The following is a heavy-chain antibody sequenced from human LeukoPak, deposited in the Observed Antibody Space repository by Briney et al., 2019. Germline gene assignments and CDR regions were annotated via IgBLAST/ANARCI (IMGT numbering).Heavy chain of an antibody. D-gene: IGHD3-3*01. CDR1: GFTVSSNY. CDR3: AREIRVGVAHIFDI. V-gene: IGHV3-66*01. CDR2: IYSGGST. J-gene: IGHJ3*02. Sequence: GGSLRLSCAASGFTVSSNYMSWVRQAPGKGLEWVSVIYSGGSTYYADSVKGRFTISRDNSKNTLYLQMNSLRAEDTAVYYCAREIRVGVAHIFDIWGQGTMVTVSS.